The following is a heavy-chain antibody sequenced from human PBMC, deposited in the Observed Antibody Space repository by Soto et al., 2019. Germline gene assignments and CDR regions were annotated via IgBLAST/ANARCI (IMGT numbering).Heavy chain of an antibody. Sequence: PWESLKISCRTSGYKFTSSWIAWVRQKPGKGLECMGIIFPSDSDTRYSPSFQGQVTISADRSTSTVFLQWASLKASDTAVYFCARKDKSGYFNWFDPWGQGTLVTVSS. V-gene: IGHV5-51*01. CDR1: GYKFTSSW. CDR3: ARKDKSGYFNWFDP. J-gene: IGHJ5*02. D-gene: IGHD3-22*01. CDR2: IFPSDSDT.